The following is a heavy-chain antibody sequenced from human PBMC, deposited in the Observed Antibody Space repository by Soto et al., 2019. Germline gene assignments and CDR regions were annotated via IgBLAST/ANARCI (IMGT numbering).Heavy chain of an antibody. CDR2: IRYDGSNK. D-gene: IGHD1-26*01. CDR1: GFTFSSYG. CDR3: ARVVGAHDAFDI. V-gene: IGHV3-33*01. J-gene: IGHJ3*02. Sequence: GGSLRLSCAASGFTFSSYGMHWVRQAPGKGLEWVAVIRYDGSNKYSADSVKGRFTISRDNSKNTLYLQMNSLRAEDTAVYYCARVVGAHDAFDIWGQGTMVTVSS.